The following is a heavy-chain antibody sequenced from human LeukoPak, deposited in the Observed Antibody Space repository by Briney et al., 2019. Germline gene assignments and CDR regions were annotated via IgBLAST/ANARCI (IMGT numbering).Heavy chain of an antibody. V-gene: IGHV3-7*01. CDR1: GFTFSSYW. CDR2: IKQDGSEK. D-gene: IGHD3-22*01. CDR3: AREGSSGYYYDAFDI. J-gene: IGHJ3*02. Sequence: GGSLRLSCAASGFTFSSYWMSWVRQAPGKGLEWVANIKQDGSEKYYVDSVKGRFTISRDNAKNSLYLQMNSLRAEDTAVYYCAREGSSGYYYDAFDIWGQGTMVTASS.